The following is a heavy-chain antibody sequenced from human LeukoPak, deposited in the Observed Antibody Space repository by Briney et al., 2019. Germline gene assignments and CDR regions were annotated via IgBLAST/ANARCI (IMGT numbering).Heavy chain of an antibody. CDR3: ATGASKVTTDFANY. CDR1: GSSFTNYW. D-gene: IGHD4-17*01. CDR2: IDPSDSYT. Sequence: GEPLQISCKCSGSSFTNYWSSWVRPMPGKGLEWMGRIDPSDSYTKYTPSFEGHVTISVDKSISTAFLQWNSLKASDSAMYYCATGASKVTTDFANYWGQGTQVAVSS. V-gene: IGHV5-10-1*01. J-gene: IGHJ4*02.